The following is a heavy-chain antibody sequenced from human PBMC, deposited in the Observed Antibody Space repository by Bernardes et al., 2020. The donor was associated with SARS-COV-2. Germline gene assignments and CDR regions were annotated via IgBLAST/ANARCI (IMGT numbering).Heavy chain of an antibody. J-gene: IGHJ4*02. CDR2: ISYDGRNK. Sequence: GGSLRLSCAASRFTFTTHDMHWVRQAPGGGLEWVAAISYDGRNKEYRDSVKGRFIISRDNSKNRMYLQMNSLRPEDTAVYYCVKVLRYSLDYFDHWGQGILVSV. V-gene: IGHV3-30*18. CDR1: RFTFTTHD. D-gene: IGHD3-9*01. CDR3: VKVLRYSLDYFDH.